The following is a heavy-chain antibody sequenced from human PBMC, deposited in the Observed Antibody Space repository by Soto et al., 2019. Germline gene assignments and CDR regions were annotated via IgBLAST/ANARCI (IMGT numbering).Heavy chain of an antibody. D-gene: IGHD6-6*01. V-gene: IGHV3-64*01. CDR1: GFTLSGYA. CDR3: ARRARPDFYYMDV. Sequence: EVQLAESGGGLAQPGGSLRLSCAASGFTLSGYAMDWVRQAPRKGLEYVSGISSNGVGTYYANSAQGRFTISRDNSKNTVYLQMGSLRPEDMAVYYCARRARPDFYYMDVWGKGTTVTVSS. J-gene: IGHJ6*03. CDR2: ISSNGVGT.